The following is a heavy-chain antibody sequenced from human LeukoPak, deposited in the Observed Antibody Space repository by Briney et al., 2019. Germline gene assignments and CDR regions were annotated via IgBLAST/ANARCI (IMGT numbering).Heavy chain of an antibody. CDR3: ATDNQLLYFRSPYARLNAFDI. J-gene: IGHJ3*02. D-gene: IGHD2-2*02. V-gene: IGHV1-8*02. Sequence: ASMKVSCKASGYTFSSYDINWVRQATGQGLEWMGWMNPNSGNTVYAQKFQGRVTMTRNTSISTAYMELSSLRSEDTAVYYCATDNQLLYFRSPYARLNAFDIWGQGTMVTVSS. CDR1: GYTFSSYD. CDR2: MNPNSGNT.